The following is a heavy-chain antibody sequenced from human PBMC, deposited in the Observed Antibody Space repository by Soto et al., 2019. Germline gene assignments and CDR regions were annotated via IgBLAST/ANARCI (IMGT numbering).Heavy chain of an antibody. V-gene: IGHV3-49*04. J-gene: IGHJ4*02. CDR1: GFIFGDNG. CDR3: TRFLAARFDF. CDR2: IRNKGYGEST. D-gene: IGHD6-13*01. Sequence: GSLRLSCTAAGFIFGDNGMSWGRQAPGKGLEYIGLIRNKGYGESTEYAASVKGRFTISRDDSKNIVYLQMNSLNAADTGVYFCTRFLAARFDFWGQGTLVTVSS.